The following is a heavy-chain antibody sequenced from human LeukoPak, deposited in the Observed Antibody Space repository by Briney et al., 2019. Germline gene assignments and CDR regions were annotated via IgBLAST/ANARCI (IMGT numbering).Heavy chain of an antibody. CDR2: ICFSGST. V-gene: IGHV4-31*03. Sequence: SETLSLTCTVSGGSVSSGDYCWSWIRQHPEKGLEWIGFICFSGSTYYNASLKSRVTISVDTSKNQFSLMLTSVTAADTAEYYCARDGSGYSGSFDFWGQGTLVTVSS. CDR3: ARDGSGYSGSFDF. CDR1: GGSVSSGDYC. D-gene: IGHD3-3*01. J-gene: IGHJ4*02.